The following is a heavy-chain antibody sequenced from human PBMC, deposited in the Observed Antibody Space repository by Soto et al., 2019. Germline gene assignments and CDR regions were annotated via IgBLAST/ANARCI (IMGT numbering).Heavy chain of an antibody. Sequence: QVQLVQSGGEVKKPGASVKVSCKASGYTFTDYGITWVRQAPGQGLEWMGWISADTGNTNYAQKVQGRVTMSTDTSTSTAYLELRSLRSDDTAVYYCARGPESRSTAYFDYWGQGTLVPVSS. CDR3: ARGPESRSTAYFDY. D-gene: IGHD1-26*01. CDR1: GYTFTDYG. CDR2: ISADTGNT. V-gene: IGHV1-18*01. J-gene: IGHJ4*02.